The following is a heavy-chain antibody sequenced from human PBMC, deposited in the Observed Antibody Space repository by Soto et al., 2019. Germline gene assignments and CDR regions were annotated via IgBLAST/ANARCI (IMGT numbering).Heavy chain of an antibody. V-gene: IGHV4-59*01. CDR2: INYSGST. CDR1: GGSISSYY. J-gene: IGHJ4*02. D-gene: IGHD3-22*01. CDR3: ARDKQTYYYDSSGDYLRYFDY. Sequence: SETLSLTCTVSGGSISSYYWSWIRQPPGKGLEWIGYINYSGSTNYNPSLKSRVTISVDTSKNQFSLTLSSVTAADTAVYYCARDKQTYYYDSSGDYLRYFDYWGQGTLVTVSS.